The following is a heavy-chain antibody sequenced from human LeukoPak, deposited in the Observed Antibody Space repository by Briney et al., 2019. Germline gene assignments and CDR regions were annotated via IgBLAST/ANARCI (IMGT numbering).Heavy chain of an antibody. CDR1: GGSISSYY. CDR2: IYYSGST. V-gene: IGHV4-59*01. CDR3: ARTNKYYDSSGYYFDY. D-gene: IGHD3-22*01. J-gene: IGHJ4*02. Sequence: TPSETLSLTCTVSGGSISSYYWSWIRQPPGKGLEWIGYIYYSGSTNYNPSLKSRVTISVDTSKNQFSLKLSSVTAADTAVYYCARTNKYYDSSGYYFDYWGQGTLVTVSS.